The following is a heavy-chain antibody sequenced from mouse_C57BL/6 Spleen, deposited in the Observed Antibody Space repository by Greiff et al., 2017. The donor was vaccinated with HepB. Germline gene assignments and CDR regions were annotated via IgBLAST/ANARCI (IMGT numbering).Heavy chain of an antibody. CDR2: INPSTGGT. CDR1: GYSFTGYY. CDR3: ALQPGLGSRAFAY. J-gene: IGHJ3*01. D-gene: IGHD1-1*01. Sequence: EVQLQQSGPELVKPGASVKISCKASGYSFTGYYMNWVKQSPEKSLEWIGEINPSTGGTTYNQKFKAKATLTVDKSSSTAYMQLKSLTSEDSAVYYCALQPGLGSRAFAYWGQRTLVTGSA. V-gene: IGHV1-42*01.